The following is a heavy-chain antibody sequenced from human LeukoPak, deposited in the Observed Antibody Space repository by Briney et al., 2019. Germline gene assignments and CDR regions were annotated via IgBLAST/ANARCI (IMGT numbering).Heavy chain of an antibody. Sequence: GGSLRLSCAASGFTFSSYWMSWVRQAPGKGLEWVANIKQDGSEKYYVDSVKGRFTISRDNAKNSLYLQMNSLRAEDTAVYYCAGYFGELLGNAYYFDYWGQGTLVTVSS. CDR3: AGYFGELLGNAYYFDY. CDR1: GFTFSSYW. J-gene: IGHJ4*02. D-gene: IGHD1-26*01. V-gene: IGHV3-7*01. CDR2: IKQDGSEK.